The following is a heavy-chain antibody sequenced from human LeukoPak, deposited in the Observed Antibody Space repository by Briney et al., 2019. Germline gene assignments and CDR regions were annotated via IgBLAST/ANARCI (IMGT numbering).Heavy chain of an antibody. J-gene: IGHJ4*02. CDR1: GFTFSSYG. D-gene: IGHD3-22*01. V-gene: IGHV3-30*19. CDR2: ISYDGSNK. Sequence: PGGSLRLSCTASGFTFSSYGMHWVRQAPGKGLEGVAVISYDGSNKYYADSVKGRFTISRDNSKNTLYLQMNSLRAEDTAVYYCAREATDYYDSSGYHGYFDYWGQGTLVTVSS. CDR3: AREATDYYDSSGYHGYFDY.